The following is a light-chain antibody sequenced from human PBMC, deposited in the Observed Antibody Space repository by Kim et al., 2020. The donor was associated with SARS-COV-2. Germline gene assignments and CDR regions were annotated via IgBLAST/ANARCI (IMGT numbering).Light chain of an antibody. J-gene: IGLJ3*02. Sequence: QLVLTQSPSASASLGASVKLTCTLSSGHSNYAIAWHQQQPEKGPRYLMKLNSDGSHSKGDGIPDRFSGSSSGAERYLTISSLQSEDEADYYCQNWGTGIMVFGGGTQLTVL. CDR3: QNWGTGIMV. CDR1: SGHSNYA. CDR2: LNSDGSH. V-gene: IGLV4-69*01.